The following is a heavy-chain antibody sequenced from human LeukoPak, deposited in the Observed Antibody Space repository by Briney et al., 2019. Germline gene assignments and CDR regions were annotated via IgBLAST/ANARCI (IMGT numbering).Heavy chain of an antibody. D-gene: IGHD3-10*01. V-gene: IGHV4-59*12. CDR3: VGSRGY. CDR2: MYYSGST. CDR1: GGSISSYY. Sequence: SETLSLTCTVSGGSISSYYWNWIRQPPGKGLEWIGYMYYSGSTNYNPSLKSRVIISIDTSKNQFSLKLSSVTAVDTAVYYCVGSRGYWGQGTLVTVSS. J-gene: IGHJ4*02.